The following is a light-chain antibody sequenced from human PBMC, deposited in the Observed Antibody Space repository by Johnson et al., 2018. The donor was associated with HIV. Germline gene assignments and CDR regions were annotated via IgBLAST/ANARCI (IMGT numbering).Light chain of an antibody. V-gene: IGLV1-51*01. CDR3: ATWDNSLSSGGV. CDR1: SSNIGNNY. Sequence: QSVLTQPPSVSAAPGQKVTISCSGSSSNIGNNYVSWYQQLPGTAPKLLIFDNNKRPSGIPDRFSGSKSGTSATLGITGLQTGDEADYYCATWDNSLSSGGVFVTGTKVTVL. CDR2: DNN. J-gene: IGLJ1*01.